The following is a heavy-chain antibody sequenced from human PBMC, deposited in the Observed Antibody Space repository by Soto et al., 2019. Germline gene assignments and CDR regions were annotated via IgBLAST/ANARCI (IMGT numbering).Heavy chain of an antibody. CDR2: ISSSSSYI. J-gene: IGHJ6*02. Sequence: GESLKISCAASGFTFSSYSMNWVRQAPGKGLEWVSSISSSSSYIYYADSVKGRFTISRDNAKNSLYLQMNSLRAEDTAVYYCARDVEVVIPITLPFGTGGMDVWGQGTTVTVSS. D-gene: IGHD3-22*01. CDR1: GFTFSSYS. V-gene: IGHV3-21*01. CDR3: ARDVEVVIPITLPFGTGGMDV.